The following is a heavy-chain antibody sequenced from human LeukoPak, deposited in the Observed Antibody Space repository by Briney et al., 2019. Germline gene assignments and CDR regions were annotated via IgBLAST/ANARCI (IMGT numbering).Heavy chain of an antibody. CDR2: INPNSGGT. D-gene: IGHD6-19*01. CDR1: GYTFTGYY. CDR3: ARVRGIAVAAGGY. Sequence: ASVKVSCEASGYTFTGYYMHWVRQAPGQGLEWMGWINPNSGGTNYAQKFQGRVTMTRDTSISTAYMELSRLRSDDTAVYYCARVRGIAVAAGGYWGQGTLVTVSS. V-gene: IGHV1-2*02. J-gene: IGHJ4*02.